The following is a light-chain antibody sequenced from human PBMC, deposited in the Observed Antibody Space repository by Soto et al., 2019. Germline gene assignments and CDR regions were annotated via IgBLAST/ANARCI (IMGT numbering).Light chain of an antibody. CDR3: TSYSGSDTSYV. CDR2: EVR. Sequence: QSALTQPASVSGSPGQSITISCTGTSSDIGSYNYVAWYQQFPGKTPKLIIYEVRNRPSGVSFRFSGSKSGNTASLTISGLQAEDEADYYCTSYSGSDTSYVFGTGSKVTVL. CDR1: SSDIGSYNY. V-gene: IGLV2-14*01. J-gene: IGLJ1*01.